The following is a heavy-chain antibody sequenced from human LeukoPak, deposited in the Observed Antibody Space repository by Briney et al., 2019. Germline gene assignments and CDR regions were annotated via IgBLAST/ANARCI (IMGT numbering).Heavy chain of an antibody. D-gene: IGHD6-6*01. J-gene: IGHJ4*02. CDR2: INAYNGNT. CDR3: ATYSSSYPLDY. Sequence: ASVKVSCKASGYTFTSYGISWVRQAPGQGLEWMGWINAYNGNTNYAQKLQGRVTMTTDTSTSTAYMELRSLRSDDTAVYYCATYSSSYPLDYWGQGTLVTDSS. CDR1: GYTFTSYG. V-gene: IGHV1-18*01.